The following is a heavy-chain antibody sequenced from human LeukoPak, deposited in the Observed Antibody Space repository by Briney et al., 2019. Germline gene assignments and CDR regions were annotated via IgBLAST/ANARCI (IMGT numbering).Heavy chain of an antibody. CDR3: ARNIVATTHYYYGMDV. CDR1: GGTFSSYA. D-gene: IGHD5-12*01. J-gene: IGHJ6*04. CDR2: IIPIFGTA. Sequence: GDSVKVSCKASGGTFSSYAISWVRQTPGQGLEWMGGIIPIFGTANYAQKFQGRVTITADESTSTAYMELSSLRSEDTAVYYCARNIVATTHYYYGMDVWGKGTTVTVSS. V-gene: IGHV1-69*01.